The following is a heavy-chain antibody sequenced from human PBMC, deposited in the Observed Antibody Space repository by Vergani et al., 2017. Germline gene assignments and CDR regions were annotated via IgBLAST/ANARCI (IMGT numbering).Heavy chain of an antibody. CDR1: GFTFSSYA. Sequence: QVQLVESGGGVVQPGRSLRLSCAASGFTFSSYAMHWVRQAPGKGLEWVAVISYDGSNKYYADSVKGRFTISRDNSKNTLYLQMNSLRAEDPAVYYCARGAAGFYFDYWGQGTLVTVSS. CDR2: ISYDGSNK. D-gene: IGHD6-13*01. J-gene: IGHJ4*02. V-gene: IGHV3-30-3*01. CDR3: ARGAAGFYFDY.